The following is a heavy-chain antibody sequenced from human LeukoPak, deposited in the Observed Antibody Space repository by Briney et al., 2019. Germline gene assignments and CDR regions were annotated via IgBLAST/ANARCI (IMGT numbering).Heavy chain of an antibody. CDR2: ISSTGDTI. Sequence: GGSLRLSCAASGFTFSNYEMNWVRQAPGKGLEWVAHISSTGDTIYYADSVKGRFTISRDNAKNSLYLQMNSLRAEDTAVYYCARNLGEGYPRSTFTLGYWGQGTLVTVSS. D-gene: IGHD3-16*01. V-gene: IGHV3-48*03. CDR1: GFTFSNYE. CDR3: ARNLGEGYPRSTFTLGY. J-gene: IGHJ4*02.